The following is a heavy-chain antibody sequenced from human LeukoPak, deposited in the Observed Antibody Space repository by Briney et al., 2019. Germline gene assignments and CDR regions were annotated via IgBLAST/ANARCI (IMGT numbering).Heavy chain of an antibody. V-gene: IGHV3-7*01. Sequence: PGGSLRLSCVASGFSLSRYWMSWVRQAPGKGLEWVANIGKDGSGNHYVDSVEGRFTISRYNAKNSLYLQVNSLRADDTAVYYCARDLDYSATDQWGQGTLVTVSS. J-gene: IGHJ5*02. CDR2: IGKDGSGN. D-gene: IGHD3/OR15-3a*01. CDR3: ARDLDYSATDQ. CDR1: GFSLSRYW.